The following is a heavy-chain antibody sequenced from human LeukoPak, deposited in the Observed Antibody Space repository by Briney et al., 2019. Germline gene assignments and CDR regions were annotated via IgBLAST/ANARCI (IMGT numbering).Heavy chain of an antibody. D-gene: IGHD3-16*02. CDR2: IYTSGST. CDR3: ARGRDAYDYVWGSYRQNTFDP. Sequence: SETLSLTCTVSGGSISSSSYYWSWIRQPAGKGLEWIGRIYTSGSTNYNPSLKSRVTMSVDTSKNQFSLKLSSVTAADTAVYYCARGRDAYDYVWGSYRQNTFDPWGQGTLVTVSS. V-gene: IGHV4-61*02. J-gene: IGHJ5*02. CDR1: GGSISSSSYY.